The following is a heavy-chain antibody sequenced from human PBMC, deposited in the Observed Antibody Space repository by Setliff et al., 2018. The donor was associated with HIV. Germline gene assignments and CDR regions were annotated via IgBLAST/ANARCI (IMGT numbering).Heavy chain of an antibody. CDR2: ISTYDGVT. V-gene: IGHV1-18*04. CDR1: GYTFTGYY. J-gene: IGHJ4*02. Sequence: ASVKVSCKASGYTFTGYYMHWVRQAPGQGLEWMGWISTYDGVTTYAQKLQGRVTMTTDTSTSTAYMELRSLRSDDTAVYYCARPRGYFDYWGQGTLVTVSS. CDR3: ARPRGYFDY.